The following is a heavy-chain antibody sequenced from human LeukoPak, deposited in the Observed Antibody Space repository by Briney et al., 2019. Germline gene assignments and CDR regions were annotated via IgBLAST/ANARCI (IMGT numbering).Heavy chain of an antibody. V-gene: IGHV3-7*04. J-gene: IGHJ4*02. D-gene: IGHD2-21*01. CDR2: INRDGTEK. CDR1: GFDFSDSR. Sequence: GGSLRLSCATSGFDFSDSRMTWVRQAPGKGLQWVANINRDGTEKHFLDSVEGRFTISRDNAKKSLYLQMSSLRPQDTAVYFCVRGDWYFESWGLGTLVTVSS. CDR3: VRGDWYFES.